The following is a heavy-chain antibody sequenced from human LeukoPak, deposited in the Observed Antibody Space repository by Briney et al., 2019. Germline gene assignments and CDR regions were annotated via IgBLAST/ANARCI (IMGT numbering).Heavy chain of an antibody. CDR3: ARGRFSSGWHFDY. D-gene: IGHD6-19*01. Sequence: PGGSLRLSCAPSGFIVSSNYMSWVRQAPGKGLEWVSLIYSGGSTYYADSVKGRFTISRDNSKNTLYLQMNSLSADDTAVYYCARGRFSSGWHFDYWGQGTLVSVSS. CDR1: GFIVSSNY. CDR2: IYSGGST. J-gene: IGHJ4*02. V-gene: IGHV3-53*01.